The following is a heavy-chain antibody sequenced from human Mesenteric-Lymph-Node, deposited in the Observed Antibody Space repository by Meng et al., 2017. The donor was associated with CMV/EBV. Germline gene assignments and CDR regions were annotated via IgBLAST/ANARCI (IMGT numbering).Heavy chain of an antibody. D-gene: IGHD3/OR15-3a*01. CDR2: ISKSGGII. J-gene: IGHJ3*02. CDR1: GLNLRDHH. Sequence: GESLKISCAVSGLNLRDHHMSWIRQAPGKGLEWVSYISKSGGIIYYADSVKGRFTISRDNSKNTLYLQVNSLRAEDTAVYYCAKDLTPGLHAFDIWGQGTMVTVSS. V-gene: IGHV3-11*01. CDR3: AKDLTPGLHAFDI.